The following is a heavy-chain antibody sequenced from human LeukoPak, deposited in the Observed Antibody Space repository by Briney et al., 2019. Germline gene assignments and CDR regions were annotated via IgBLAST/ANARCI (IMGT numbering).Heavy chain of an antibody. D-gene: IGHD2-2*01. Sequence: SETLSLTCTVSGGSISSHYWSWIRQPPGKGLEWIGYIYYSGSTNYNPSLKSRVTISVDASKHQFSLKLSSGAAADTAVYYCARVIVVVPGAFYYFDYWGQGTLVTVSS. CDR3: ARVIVVVPGAFYYFDY. J-gene: IGHJ4*02. CDR1: GGSISSHY. CDR2: IYYSGST. V-gene: IGHV4-59*11.